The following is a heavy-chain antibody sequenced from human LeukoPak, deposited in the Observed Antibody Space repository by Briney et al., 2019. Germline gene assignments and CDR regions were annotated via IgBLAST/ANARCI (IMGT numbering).Heavy chain of an antibody. Sequence: SVKVSCKASGGTFSSYAISWVRQAPGQGLEWMGRIIPILGIANYAQKFQGRVTITADKSTSTAYMELSSLRSEDTAVYYCASITRVSPGLPDYWGQGTLVTVSS. CDR2: IIPILGIA. J-gene: IGHJ4*02. CDR3: ASITRVSPGLPDY. CDR1: GGTFSSYA. V-gene: IGHV1-69*04. D-gene: IGHD1-20*01.